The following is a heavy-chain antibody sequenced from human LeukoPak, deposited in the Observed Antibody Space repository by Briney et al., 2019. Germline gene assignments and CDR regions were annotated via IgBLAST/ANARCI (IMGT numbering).Heavy chain of an antibody. D-gene: IGHD6-19*01. J-gene: IGHJ4*02. V-gene: IGHV1-2*02. Sequence: VGQAPGQGREWMGGMNPNSGGTNYAQNFHGRVPMTRDTSISTAYMELSRLRSADTAVYYCARVQQWLVNDYWGQGTLVTVSS. CDR2: MNPNSGGT. CDR3: ARVQQWLVNDY.